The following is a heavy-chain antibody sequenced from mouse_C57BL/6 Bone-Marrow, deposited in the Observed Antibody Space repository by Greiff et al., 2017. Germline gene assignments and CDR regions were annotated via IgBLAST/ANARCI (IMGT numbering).Heavy chain of an antibody. Sequence: QVQLQQPGAELVRPGTSVKLSCTASGYTFTSYWMHWVKQRPGQGLEWIGVIDPSDSYTKDNQKFKGKATLTVDTSSSTAYMQLSSLTSEDSAVYYCARKSIGGYWGQGTTLTVSS. CDR2: IDPSDSYT. V-gene: IGHV1-59*01. CDR1: GYTFTSYW. J-gene: IGHJ2*01. CDR3: ARKSIGGY. D-gene: IGHD2-10*02.